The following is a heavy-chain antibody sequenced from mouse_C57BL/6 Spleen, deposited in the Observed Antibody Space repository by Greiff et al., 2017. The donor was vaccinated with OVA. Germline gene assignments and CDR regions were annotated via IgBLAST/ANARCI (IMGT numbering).Heavy chain of an antibody. V-gene: IGHV1-53*01. CDR2: INPSNGGT. D-gene: IGHD2-1*01. CDR3: ASYGNFYYFDY. J-gene: IGHJ2*01. Sequence: QVQLQQPGTELVKPGASVKLSFKASGYTFTSYWMHWVKQRPGQGLEWIGNINPSNGGTNYNEKFKSKATLTVDKSSTTAYMQLSSLTSEDSAVYYCASYGNFYYFDYWGQGTTLTVSS. CDR1: GYTFTSYW.